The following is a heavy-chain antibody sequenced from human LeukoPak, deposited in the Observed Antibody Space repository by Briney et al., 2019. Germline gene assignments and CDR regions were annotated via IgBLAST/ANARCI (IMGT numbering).Heavy chain of an antibody. J-gene: IGHJ4*02. CDR3: GRDLGGRSGL. Sequence: GGSLRLSCAVSGFTFRTYWMHWVRQVPGKGLVWVSRINEDGSITNYADSVTGRFRVSRDNAENTLYLQMNSLRAEDTAVYYCGRDLGGRSGLWGQGTLVTVSS. V-gene: IGHV3-74*01. CDR1: GFTFRTYW. D-gene: IGHD1-26*01. CDR2: INEDGSIT.